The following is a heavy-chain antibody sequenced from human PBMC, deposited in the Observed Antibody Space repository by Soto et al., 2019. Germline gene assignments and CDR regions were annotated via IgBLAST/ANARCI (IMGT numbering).Heavy chain of an antibody. V-gene: IGHV1-2*02. Sequence: QLHLVQSGAVVKKPGASVTVSCSASGYPVTAYYMHWVRQAPGRGLEWRGGINPATGAAKYTQTFQGRVTMTRDTSTSTVFMELGGLTSEDTAVFYWARGGGVGVAGSAAFDMWGQGTLVTVSS. CDR1: GYPVTAYY. CDR2: INPATGAA. J-gene: IGHJ3*02. D-gene: IGHD3-3*01. CDR3: ARGGGVGVAGSAAFDM.